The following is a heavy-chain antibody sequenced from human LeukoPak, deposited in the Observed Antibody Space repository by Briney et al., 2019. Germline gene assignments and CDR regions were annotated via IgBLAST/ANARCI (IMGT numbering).Heavy chain of an antibody. CDR1: GGTFSSYA. CDR2: IIPIFGTA. J-gene: IGHJ4*02. Sequence: SVKVSCKASGGTFSSYAISWVRQAPGQGLEWMGGIIPIFGTANYAQKFQGRVTMTRDTSTSTVYMELSSLRSEDTAVYYCARDRYDSSGPVRGGSFDYWGQGTLVTVSS. D-gene: IGHD3-22*01. V-gene: IGHV1-69*05. CDR3: ARDRYDSSGPVRGGSFDY.